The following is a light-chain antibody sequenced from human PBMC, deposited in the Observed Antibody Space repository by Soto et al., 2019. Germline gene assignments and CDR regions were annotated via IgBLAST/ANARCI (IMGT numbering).Light chain of an antibody. CDR2: LGS. CDR3: MQALQTPNT. J-gene: IGKJ2*01. V-gene: IGKV2-28*01. Sequence: DIVMTQSPLSLPVTPGAPASISCRSSQSLLHSNGYNYLDWYLQKPGQSPQLLIYLGSNRASGVPDRFSGSGSGTDFTLKICRVEAEDVGVYYCMQALQTPNTFGQGTQLEIK. CDR1: QSLLHSNGYNY.